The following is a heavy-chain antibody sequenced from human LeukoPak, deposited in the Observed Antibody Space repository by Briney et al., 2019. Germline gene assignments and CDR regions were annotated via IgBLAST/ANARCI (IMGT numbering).Heavy chain of an antibody. J-gene: IGHJ4*02. Sequence: GGSLRLSCAASGFRFSDYSMNWVRQAPGKGLEWVSSISSSSSYIYYADSVKGRFTISRDNAKNSLYLQMNSLRAEDTAVYYCARGPWDSSGYSYWGQGTLVTVSS. V-gene: IGHV3-21*01. CDR1: GFRFSDYS. D-gene: IGHD3-22*01. CDR2: ISSSSSYI. CDR3: ARGPWDSSGYSY.